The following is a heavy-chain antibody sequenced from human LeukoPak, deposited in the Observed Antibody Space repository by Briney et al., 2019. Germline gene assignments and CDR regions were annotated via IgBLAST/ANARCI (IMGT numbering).Heavy chain of an antibody. V-gene: IGHV1-46*01. CDR1: GYTFSAYY. Sequence: GASVKVSCKASGYTFSAYYMYWVREAPGQGLEWMGIINPSGGSTSYAQRFQGRVTMTRDTSTSTVYMELSSLRSDDTAVYYCARDRGSYCFDYWGQGTLVTVSS. CDR2: INPSGGST. D-gene: IGHD6-25*01. CDR3: ARDRGSYCFDY. J-gene: IGHJ4*02.